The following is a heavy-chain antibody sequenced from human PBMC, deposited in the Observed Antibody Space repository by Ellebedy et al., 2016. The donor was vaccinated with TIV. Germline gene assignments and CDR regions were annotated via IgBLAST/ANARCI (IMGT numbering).Heavy chain of an antibody. D-gene: IGHD5-24*01. CDR3: ARSRRDDYNLPLDS. Sequence: SVKVSCKASGDTFSSYAIIWVRQAPGQGLEWMGGIIPIFGTSNYLQKFQGRVTITADESTSTAYMELSSLRSEDTAVYYCARSRRDDYNLPLDSWGQGTLLTVSS. CDR2: IIPIFGTS. J-gene: IGHJ4*02. CDR1: GDTFSSYA. V-gene: IGHV1-69*13.